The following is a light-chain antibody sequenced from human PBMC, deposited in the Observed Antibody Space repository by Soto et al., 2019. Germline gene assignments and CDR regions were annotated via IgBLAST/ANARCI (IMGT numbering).Light chain of an antibody. CDR3: QQYNNWPLT. Sequence: ELVMTQSPATLSVSLGDRATLSCRASQSVSSNLAWYQQKPGQAPRLLIYGASTRATGIPARFSGSGSGTEFTLTISSLQSEDFALYSCQQYNNWPLTFAGGTKVDIK. J-gene: IGKJ4*01. V-gene: IGKV3-15*01. CDR1: QSVSSN. CDR2: GAS.